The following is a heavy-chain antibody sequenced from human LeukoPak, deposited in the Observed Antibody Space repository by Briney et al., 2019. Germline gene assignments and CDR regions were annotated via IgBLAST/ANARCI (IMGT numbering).Heavy chain of an antibody. J-gene: IGHJ2*01. CDR2: IYSNGIT. D-gene: IGHD3-22*01. Sequence: SETLSLTCTVSGGSIFGYYFNWIRQAPGKGLEWPGYIYSNGITSYNPSLRSRGTMSIATSRSQFSLRLTSVTAADTAIYYCARRAYYDTSGYSPASGYFDLWGRGTLVTVSS. CDR1: GGSIFGYY. CDR3: ARRAYYDTSGYSPASGYFDL. V-gene: IGHV4-4*08.